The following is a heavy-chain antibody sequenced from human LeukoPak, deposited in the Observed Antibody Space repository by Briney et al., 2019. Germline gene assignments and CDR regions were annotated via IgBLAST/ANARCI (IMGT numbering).Heavy chain of an antibody. CDR2: IYYSGST. V-gene: IGHV4-59*01. J-gene: IGHJ6*03. CDR3: ARHIGARLVSGYYYYMDV. CDR1: GGSLRNYY. D-gene: IGHD6-6*01. Sequence: PSETLSLTCTVSGGSLRNYYWTWIRQPPGKELEYIGYIYYSGSTYYNPSLRSRVTMSLDTSKNQFSLKLSSVTAADTAVYYCARHIGARLVSGYYYYMDVWGKGTTVTVSS.